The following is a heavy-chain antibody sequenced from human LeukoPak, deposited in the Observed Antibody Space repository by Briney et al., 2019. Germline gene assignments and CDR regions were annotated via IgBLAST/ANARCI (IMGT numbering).Heavy chain of an antibody. V-gene: IGHV3-23*01. J-gene: IGHJ4*02. CDR3: AKDPYYDILTGYAYYFDY. D-gene: IGHD3-9*01. Sequence: GGSLRLSCAASGFTFSSYGMSWVRQAPGKGLEWVSAISGSGGSTYYADSVKGRFTISRDNSKNTLYLQMNCLRAEDTAVYYCAKDPYYDILTGYAYYFDYWGQGTLVTVSS. CDR1: GFTFSSYG. CDR2: ISGSGGST.